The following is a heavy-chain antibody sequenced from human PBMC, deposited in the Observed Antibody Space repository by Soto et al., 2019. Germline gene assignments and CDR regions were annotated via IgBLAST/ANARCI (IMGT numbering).Heavy chain of an antibody. V-gene: IGHV4-31*03. CDR1: GASTSSGGYY. CDR3: ARADYGDGGLAFDS. CDR2: FYYTGST. Sequence: QVQLQESGPGLVKPSQTLSLTCTVSGASTSSGGYYWSWIRQHPGKGLEWIGYFYYTGSTYYSPSPKRRATISFDTSKNHFSLKLDSVTAADTAVYYCARADYGDGGLAFDSWGQGTLVTVSS. J-gene: IGHJ4*02. D-gene: IGHD4-17*01.